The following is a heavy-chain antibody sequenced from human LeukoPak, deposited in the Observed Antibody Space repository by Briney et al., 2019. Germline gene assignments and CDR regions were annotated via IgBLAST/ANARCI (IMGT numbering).Heavy chain of an antibody. J-gene: IGHJ3*02. CDR1: GGSISSYY. Sequence: SETLSLTCTVSGGSISSYYWSWSRQPAGRGLEWIGRIYTSGSTNYNPSLKSRVTMSVDTSKNQFSLKRSSVTAADTAVYYCARDYGSGSYYRRLFAFDIWGQGTMVTVSS. V-gene: IGHV4-4*07. D-gene: IGHD3-10*01. CDR3: ARDYGSGSYYRRLFAFDI. CDR2: IYTSGST.